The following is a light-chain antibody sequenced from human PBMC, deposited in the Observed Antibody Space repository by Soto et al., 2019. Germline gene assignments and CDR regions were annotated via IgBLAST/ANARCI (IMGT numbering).Light chain of an antibody. CDR1: QSVRSN. CDR3: QQYNTWPPIT. CDR2: GAS. J-gene: IGKJ5*01. V-gene: IGKV3-15*01. Sequence: EIVMTQSPSTLPASPGERGTLSRRASQSVRSNLAWYQQKPGQAPRLLIYGASTRATGLPARFSGSGSGTDFTLTISSLQSEDFAVYYCQQYNTWPPITFGQGTRLET.